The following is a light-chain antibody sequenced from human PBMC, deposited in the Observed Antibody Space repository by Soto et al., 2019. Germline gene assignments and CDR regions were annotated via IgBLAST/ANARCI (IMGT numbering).Light chain of an antibody. J-gene: IGKJ2*01. CDR1: QSVSSSY. CDR3: QQYGSSLYT. V-gene: IGKV3-20*01. CDR2: GAS. Sequence: EIVLTQSPGTLSLSPGERATLSCRASQSVSSSYLAWYQQKPGQAPRLLIYGASSRATGIPYRFSGSGSGTDFTLTISRLEPEDFAVYYCQQYGSSLYTFAKGHKLEIQ.